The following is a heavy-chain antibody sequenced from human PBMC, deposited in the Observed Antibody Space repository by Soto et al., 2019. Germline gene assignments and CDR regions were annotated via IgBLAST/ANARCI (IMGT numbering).Heavy chain of an antibody. J-gene: IGHJ3*01. CDR2: IHSDGSST. Sequence: EVQLVESEGGLVQRGGSLRLSCAASGFTFNYYWMHWVRQAPGQGLVWVSHIHSDGSSTTYADSVKGRFTISRDNAKNTLYPQMNRLRAEDTAVYYCARGDKGGFDLWGQGTTVTVSS. CDR3: ARGDKGGFDL. D-gene: IGHD2-21*02. V-gene: IGHV3-74*01. CDR1: GFTFNYYW.